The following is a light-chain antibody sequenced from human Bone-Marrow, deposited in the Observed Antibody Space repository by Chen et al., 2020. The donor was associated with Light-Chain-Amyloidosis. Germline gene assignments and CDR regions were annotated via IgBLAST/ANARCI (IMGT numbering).Light chain of an antibody. V-gene: IGKV3-20*01. CDR3: QPDGTSPLT. Sequence: EIVLTQSPGTLSLSPGEGANLSCRASQTISSNYLTWYQQKFGQAPRLLIYGSSSRATGIPDRFRGSGSGTDFTLPIKRLEAGDFGMYYCQPDGTSPLTFGGGTKVEIK. CDR1: QTISSNY. J-gene: IGKJ4*01. CDR2: GSS.